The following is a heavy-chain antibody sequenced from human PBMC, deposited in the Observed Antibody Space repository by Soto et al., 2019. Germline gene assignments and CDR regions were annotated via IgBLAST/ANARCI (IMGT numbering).Heavy chain of an antibody. Sequence: VPLLASGGGLVQPGGSLRLSCAASGFSFRNYAMSWVRPAPGTGLEWISTLTGSSSNIYYADSVKGRFAISRDNSRNTLYLQMNSLTAEDTAVYYCANGRATYGLLTHDYWGQGTLVTVSS. D-gene: IGHD3-10*01. V-gene: IGHV3-23*01. CDR2: LTGSSSNI. J-gene: IGHJ4*02. CDR1: GFSFRNYA. CDR3: ANGRATYGLLTHDY.